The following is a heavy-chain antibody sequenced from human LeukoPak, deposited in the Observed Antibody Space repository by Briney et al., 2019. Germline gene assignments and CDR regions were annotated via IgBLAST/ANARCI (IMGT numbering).Heavy chain of an antibody. CDR2: IYNSENT. Sequence: SETLSLTCTVSGGSVTSFYWSWIRQPPGKGLEWIGYIYNSENTKYNSSLESRVTMSVDTSKNQLFLKLSSVTAADTAVYYCATFHSGSSGWYVLWYLDLWGRGTLVTVSS. J-gene: IGHJ2*01. CDR3: ATFHSGSSGWYVLWYLDL. V-gene: IGHV4-4*09. CDR1: GGSVTSFY. D-gene: IGHD6-19*01.